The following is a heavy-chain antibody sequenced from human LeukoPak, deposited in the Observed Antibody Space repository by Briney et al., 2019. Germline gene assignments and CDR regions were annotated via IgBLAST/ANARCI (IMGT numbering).Heavy chain of an antibody. V-gene: IGHV1-69*13. Sequence: GASVKVSCKASGGTFSSYAISWVRQAPGQGLEWMGGIIPIFGTANYAQKFQGRVTITADESTSTAYMELSSLRSEDTAVYYCARGDSSSWGGGWFDPWGQGTLVTVSS. CDR1: GGTFSSYA. D-gene: IGHD6-13*01. CDR2: IIPIFGTA. CDR3: ARGDSSSWGGGWFDP. J-gene: IGHJ5*02.